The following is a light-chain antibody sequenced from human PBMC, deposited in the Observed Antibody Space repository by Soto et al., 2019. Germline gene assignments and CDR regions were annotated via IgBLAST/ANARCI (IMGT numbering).Light chain of an antibody. V-gene: IGLV1-40*01. CDR3: QSYDSSLNYV. J-gene: IGLJ1*01. Sequence: QAVVTQPPSVSGAPGQRVTISCTGSSSNIGAGYDVHWYQQLPGTAPKLLIYGNSNRPSGVPDRFSGSKSGTSASLAITGLQAEDEADYYCQSYDSSLNYVFGTGTKVTVL. CDR1: SSNIGAGYD. CDR2: GNS.